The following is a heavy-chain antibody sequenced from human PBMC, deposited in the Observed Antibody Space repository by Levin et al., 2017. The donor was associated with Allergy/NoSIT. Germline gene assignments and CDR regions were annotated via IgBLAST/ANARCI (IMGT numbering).Heavy chain of an antibody. CDR3: ARGNYVWDYVEDGPNFDY. Sequence: GGSLRLSCAASGFTFSNYGMHWVRQAPGKGLEWVAVIWHNGDNKYYADSVRGRFTISRDNSKNTLYLQMNSLRAEDTALYYCARGNYVWDYVEDGPNFDYWGQGTLVTVSS. V-gene: IGHV3-33*01. D-gene: IGHD4-17*01. CDR1: GFTFSNYG. CDR2: IWHNGDNK. J-gene: IGHJ4*02.